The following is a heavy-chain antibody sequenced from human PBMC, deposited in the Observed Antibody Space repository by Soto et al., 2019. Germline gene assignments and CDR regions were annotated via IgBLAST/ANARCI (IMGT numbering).Heavy chain of an antibody. Sequence: GGSLRLSCAASGFTFSSYAMSWVRQAPGKGLEWVSAISDSGGSTYYADSVKGRFTISRDNSKNTLYLQMNSLRAEDTAVYYCAKDAYYDLWSGYSDWFDPWGQGTLVTVSS. CDR1: GFTFSSYA. V-gene: IGHV3-23*01. D-gene: IGHD3-3*01. CDR2: ISDSGGST. CDR3: AKDAYYDLWSGYSDWFDP. J-gene: IGHJ5*02.